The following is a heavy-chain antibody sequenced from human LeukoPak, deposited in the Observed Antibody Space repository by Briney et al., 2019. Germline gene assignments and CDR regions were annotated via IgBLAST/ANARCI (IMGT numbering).Heavy chain of an antibody. V-gene: IGHV3-66*01. Sequence: PGGSLRLSCAASGFTVSSNYMSWVRQAPGKGLEWVSVIYSGGSTYYADSVKGRFTISRDNSKNTLYLQMNSLRAEDTAVYYCARDQGSGWFGSGAFDIWGQGTMVTVSS. J-gene: IGHJ3*02. CDR3: ARDQGSGWFGSGAFDI. CDR2: IYSGGST. CDR1: GFTVSSNY. D-gene: IGHD6-19*01.